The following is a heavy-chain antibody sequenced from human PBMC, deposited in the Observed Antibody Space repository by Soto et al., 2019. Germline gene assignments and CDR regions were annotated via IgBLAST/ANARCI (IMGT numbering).Heavy chain of an antibody. J-gene: IGHJ6*02. V-gene: IGHV1-18*01. CDR1: GYTFTRYG. CDR2: ISAYNGNT. Sequence: ASVKVSCKASGYTFTRYGISWVRQAPGQGLEWMGWISAYNGNTNYAQKLQGRVTMTTDTSTSTAYMELRSLRSDDTAVYYCARDLIVVVPAAYYYYGMDVWGQGTTVTVSS. CDR3: ARDLIVVVPAAYYYYGMDV. D-gene: IGHD2-2*01.